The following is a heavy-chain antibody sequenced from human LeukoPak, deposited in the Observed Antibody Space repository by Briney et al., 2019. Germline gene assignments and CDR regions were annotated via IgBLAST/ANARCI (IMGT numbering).Heavy chain of an antibody. CDR2: IYHSGST. V-gene: IGHV4-38-2*02. Sequence: PSETLSLTCTVSGYSISSGYYWGWIRQPPGKGLEWIGSIYHSGSTYYNPSLKSRVTISVDTSKNQFSLKLSSVTAADTAAYYCARVGPEYFVWLLGDYWGQGTLVTVSS. J-gene: IGHJ4*02. CDR1: GYSISSGYY. CDR3: ARVGPEYFVWLLGDY. D-gene: IGHD3-9*01.